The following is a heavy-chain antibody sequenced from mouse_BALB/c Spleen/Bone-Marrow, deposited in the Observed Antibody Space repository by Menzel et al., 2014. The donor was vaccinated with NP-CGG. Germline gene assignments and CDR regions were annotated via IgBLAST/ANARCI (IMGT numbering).Heavy chain of an antibody. CDR2: IYPGDGDT. Sequence: VQLQQSGAELAGPGASVNLSCKASGYTFTSYWMQWVKQRPGQGLEWIGAIYPGDGDTRYTQKFKGKATLTADKSSSTAYIQLSSLASEDSAVYYCAAYYDGSYWAMDYWGQGTSVTVSS. CDR3: AAYYDGSYWAMDY. CDR1: GYTFTSYW. V-gene: IGHV1-87*01. D-gene: IGHD1-1*01. J-gene: IGHJ4*01.